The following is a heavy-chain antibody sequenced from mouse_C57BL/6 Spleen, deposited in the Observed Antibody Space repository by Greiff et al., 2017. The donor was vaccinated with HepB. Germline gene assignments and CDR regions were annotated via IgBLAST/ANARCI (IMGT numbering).Heavy chain of an antibody. J-gene: IGHJ3*01. V-gene: IGHV1-82*01. CDR1: GYAFSSSW. CDR3: AREGITTVVERAWFAY. Sequence: QVHVKQSGPELVKPGASVKISCKASGYAFSSSWMNWVKQRPGKGLEWIGRIYPGDGDTNYNGKFKGKATLTADKSSSTAYMQLSSLTSEDSAVYFCAREGITTVVERAWFAYWGQGTLVTVSA. CDR2: IYPGDGDT. D-gene: IGHD1-1*01.